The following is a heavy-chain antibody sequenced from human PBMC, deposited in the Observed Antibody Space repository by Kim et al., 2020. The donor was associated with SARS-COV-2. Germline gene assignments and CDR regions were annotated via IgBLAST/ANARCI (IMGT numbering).Heavy chain of an antibody. Sequence: GGSLRLSCAASGLSFSSHVMNWVRQAPGKVLEWVSSIDGTGRATYYADSVKGRFTISRDNSKNTLSLQMNSLRAEDAAVYYCAKGIVDPAMVDHWGQGT. CDR1: GLSFSSHV. D-gene: IGHD5-18*01. CDR3: AKGIVDPAMVDH. J-gene: IGHJ4*02. CDR2: IDGTGRAT. V-gene: IGHV3-23*01.